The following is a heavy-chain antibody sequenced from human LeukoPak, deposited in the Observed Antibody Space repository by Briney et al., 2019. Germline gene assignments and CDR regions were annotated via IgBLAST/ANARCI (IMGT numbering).Heavy chain of an antibody. CDR2: ISGSGRST. J-gene: IGHJ6*02. V-gene: IGHV3-23*01. Sequence: GGSLRLSCAASGFAFSTYAMSWVRQAPGKGLEWVSRISGSGRSTYYTDSMKGRFTVYRDNSNNTLYLQMNILRAEDTAVYYCAKARPAIAARVGYYYYGMDVWGQGTTVTVSS. D-gene: IGHD6-6*01. CDR1: GFAFSTYA. CDR3: AKARPAIAARVGYYYYGMDV.